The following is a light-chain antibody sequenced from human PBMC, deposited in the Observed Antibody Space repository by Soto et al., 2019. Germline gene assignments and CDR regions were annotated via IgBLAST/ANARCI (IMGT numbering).Light chain of an antibody. J-gene: IGKJ1*01. CDR2: DAS. Sequence: DIQMPQSPSTLSSSVGAGVTITCRASQSVNNWLAWSQKKPGKATKLLIYDASSLGSGVPSRLSGSGSGTEFPLTVSSLQPEDFATYYCQHYNEWTFGQGTKVDIK. CDR3: QHYNEWT. CDR1: QSVNNW. V-gene: IGKV1-5*01.